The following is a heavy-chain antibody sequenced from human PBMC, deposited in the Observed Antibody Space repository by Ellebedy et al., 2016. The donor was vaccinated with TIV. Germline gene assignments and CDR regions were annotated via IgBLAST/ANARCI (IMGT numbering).Heavy chain of an antibody. Sequence: GESLKISXEASGFTFSTFGMHWVRQAPGKGLDWVAFILYDGSYQYYTDSVKGRFTISRDNSKNTLYLQMNSLRVEDTALYYCAKDTLIGTHSSSWFSGMDVWGQGTTVTVSS. J-gene: IGHJ6*02. CDR3: AKDTLIGTHSSSWFSGMDV. V-gene: IGHV3-30*02. CDR2: ILYDGSYQ. D-gene: IGHD6-13*01. CDR1: GFTFSTFG.